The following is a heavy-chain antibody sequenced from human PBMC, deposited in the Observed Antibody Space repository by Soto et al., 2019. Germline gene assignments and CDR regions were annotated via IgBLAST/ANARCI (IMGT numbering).Heavy chain of an antibody. J-gene: IGHJ6*02. CDR1: GFTFSNYT. Sequence: GSLRLSCAVSGFTFSNYTMNWVRQAPGKGLEWVSAISSSSIYMYYADSVKGRFTISRDNAKNSLYLQMNSLGAEDTAVYYCARANYDFWSGYTNYYGMDVWGQGTTVTVSS. V-gene: IGHV3-21*01. D-gene: IGHD3-3*01. CDR2: ISSSSIYM. CDR3: ARANYDFWSGYTNYYGMDV.